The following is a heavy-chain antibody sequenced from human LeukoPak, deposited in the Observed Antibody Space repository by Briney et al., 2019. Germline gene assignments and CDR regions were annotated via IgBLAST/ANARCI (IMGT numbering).Heavy chain of an antibody. CDR1: GGSISSGDYY. CDR3: ATYEGTGYYGFAY. J-gene: IGHJ4*02. D-gene: IGHD3-9*01. V-gene: IGHV4-61*08. CDR2: IYYSGST. Sequence: PSETLSLTCTVSGGSISSGDYYWSWIRQPPGKGLEGIGYIYYSGSTNYNPSLKSRVTISVDTSKNQFALKLSSVTAADTAVYYCATYEGTGYYGFAYWGQGTLVTVSS.